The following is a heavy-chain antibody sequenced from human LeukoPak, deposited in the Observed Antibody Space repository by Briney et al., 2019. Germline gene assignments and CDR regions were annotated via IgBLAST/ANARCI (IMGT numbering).Heavy chain of an antibody. J-gene: IGHJ1*01. D-gene: IGHD6-19*01. V-gene: IGHV4-39*01. CDR3: ARLGYSSGWEYFQR. CDR1: GGSISSSSYY. Sequence: SETLSLTCTVSGGSISSSSYYWGWIRQPPGKGLEWIGSIYYSGSTYYNPSLKSRVTISVDTSKNQFSLKLSSVTAADTAVYYCARLGYSSGWEYFQRWGQGTLVTVSS. CDR2: IYYSGST.